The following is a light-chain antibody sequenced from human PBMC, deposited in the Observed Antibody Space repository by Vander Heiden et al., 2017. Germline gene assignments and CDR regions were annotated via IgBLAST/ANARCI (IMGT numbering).Light chain of an antibody. CDR2: GNS. CDR1: RSNSGAVYD. CDR3: QSYDSSLSGSGV. Sequence: QSVLTQPPSPSGAPGQTVTISCTGGRSNSGAVYDVHWYQQLPGTAPKLLIYGNSNRPSGVPDRFSGSKPGTSASLAITGLQAEDEADYYGQSYDSSLSGSGVFGGGTKLTVL. V-gene: IGLV1-40*01. J-gene: IGLJ2*01.